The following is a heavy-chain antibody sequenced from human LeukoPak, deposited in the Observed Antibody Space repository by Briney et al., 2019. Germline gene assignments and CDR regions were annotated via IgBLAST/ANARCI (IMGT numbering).Heavy chain of an antibody. D-gene: IGHD6-19*01. CDR1: GFTFSSYD. CDR2: IGTAGGT. V-gene: IGHV3-13*04. CDR3: AGVLAVAGLNWYFDL. Sequence: GGSLRLSCAASGFTFSSYDMHWVRQPTGKGLEWASTIGTAGGTYYPGSVKGRFTVSRENAKNSVYLQMNSLRAEDTAVYYCAGVLAVAGLNWYFDLWGRGTLVTVSS. J-gene: IGHJ2*01.